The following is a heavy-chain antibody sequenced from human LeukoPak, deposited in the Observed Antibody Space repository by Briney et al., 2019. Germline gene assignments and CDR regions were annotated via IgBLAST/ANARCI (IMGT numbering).Heavy chain of an antibody. Sequence: GASVRVSCKASGYTFTSYDINWVRQAPGQGLEWVGWMNPNSGNTGYAQKFQGRVTMTRNTSISTAYMELSSLRSEDTAVYYCARGIVAGLRYYYYGMDVWGQGTTVTVSS. D-gene: IGHD5-12*01. CDR3: ARGIVAGLRYYYYGMDV. CDR1: GYTFTSYD. J-gene: IGHJ6*02. V-gene: IGHV1-8*01. CDR2: MNPNSGNT.